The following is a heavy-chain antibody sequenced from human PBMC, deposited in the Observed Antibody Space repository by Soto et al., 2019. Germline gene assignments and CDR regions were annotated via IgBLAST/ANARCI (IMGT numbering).Heavy chain of an antibody. CDR3: ARGGFGGSLDV. V-gene: IGHV3-13*05. Sequence: PGGSLRLSCAASGFTFSSYDMHWVRQATGKGLEWVSAIGTAGGPYYPGSVKGRFTISRENAKNSLYLQMNSLRAGDTAVYYCARGGFGGSLDVWGQGTTVTVSS. CDR2: IGTAGGP. J-gene: IGHJ6*02. D-gene: IGHD3-3*01. CDR1: GFTFSSYD.